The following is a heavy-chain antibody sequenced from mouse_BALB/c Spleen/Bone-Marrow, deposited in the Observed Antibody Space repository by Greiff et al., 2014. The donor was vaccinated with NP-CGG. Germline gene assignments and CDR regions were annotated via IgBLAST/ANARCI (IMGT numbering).Heavy chain of an antibody. CDR3: AREGDGAY. V-gene: IGHV5-4*02. CDR2: IGDGGSYT. J-gene: IGHJ3*01. Sequence: EVMLVESGGGLVKPGGSLKLSCAASGFTFSDYYMYWVRQTPEKRLEWVATIGDGGSYTYYPDSVKGRFTISRDNAKNNLYLQMSSLKSEDTAMYYCAREGDGAYWGQGTLVTVSA. D-gene: IGHD3-3*01. CDR1: GFTFSDYY.